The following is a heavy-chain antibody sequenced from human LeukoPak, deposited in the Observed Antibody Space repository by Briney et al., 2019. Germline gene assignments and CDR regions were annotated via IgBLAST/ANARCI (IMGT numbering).Heavy chain of an antibody. Sequence: GGSLRLSCAASGFTFSDYYMSWIRQAPGKGLEWVSYISSSSSYTNYADSVKGRFTISRDNAKNSLYLQTNSPRVEDTAVYYCARPQLPWFGEGGAFDIWGQGTMVTVSS. D-gene: IGHD3-10*01. CDR2: ISSSSSYT. CDR3: ARPQLPWFGEGGAFDI. J-gene: IGHJ3*02. V-gene: IGHV3-11*06. CDR1: GFTFSDYY.